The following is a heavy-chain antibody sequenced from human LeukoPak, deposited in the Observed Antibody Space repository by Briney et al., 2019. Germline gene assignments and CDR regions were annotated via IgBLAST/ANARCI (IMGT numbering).Heavy chain of an antibody. CDR1: GGSIGTYY. CDR3: ARHIGGGIEDMDV. V-gene: IGHV4-59*08. J-gene: IGHJ6*03. D-gene: IGHD3-16*02. CDR2: IYVTGT. Sequence: SETLSLTCTVSGGSIGTYYWSWVRQPPGTGLEWIGYIYVTGTRYNPYLQSRVTISVDRSRNQFFLKMTSVTAADTAVYYCARHIGGGIEDMDVWGRGTKVTVSS.